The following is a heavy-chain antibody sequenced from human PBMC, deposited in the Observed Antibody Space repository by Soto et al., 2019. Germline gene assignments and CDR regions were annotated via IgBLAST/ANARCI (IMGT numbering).Heavy chain of an antibody. CDR3: HTPHGRNAFDI. CDR2: IKSIADGGTT. J-gene: IGHJ3*02. V-gene: IGHV3-15*01. Sequence: GGSRRLSCATSGFTFSNDWMAWVRQSPGKGLEWVGRIKSIADGGTTNYAAPVKGRFSISRHDSENTLYLQMNSLRVEDTGIYYCHTPHGRNAFDIWGPGTVVTVSS. CDR1: GFTFSNDW. D-gene: IGHD2-8*01.